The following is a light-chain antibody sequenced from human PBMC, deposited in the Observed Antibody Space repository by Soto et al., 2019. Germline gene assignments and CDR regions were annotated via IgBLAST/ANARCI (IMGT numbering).Light chain of an antibody. CDR2: SNN. CDR1: SSNIGSNI. Sequence: QSVLTQSPSASGTPGQTITISCSGSSSNIGSNIVNWYQQFPGTAPRLLIYSNNQRPSGVPDRFSGSKSGTSASLAISGLQSEDEADYYCEAWDDSLNGVLFSGGTKVTVL. J-gene: IGLJ2*01. V-gene: IGLV1-44*01. CDR3: EAWDDSLNGVL.